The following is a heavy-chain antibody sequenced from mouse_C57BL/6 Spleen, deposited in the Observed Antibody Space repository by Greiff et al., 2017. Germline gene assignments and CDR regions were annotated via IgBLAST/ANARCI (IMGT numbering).Heavy chain of an antibody. CDR2: IYPGSGNT. V-gene: IGHV1-66*01. Sequence: QVQLQQSGPELVKPGASVKISCKASGYSFTSYYIHWVKQRPGQGLEWIGWIYPGSGNTKYNEKFKGKATLTADTSSSTAYMQLSSLTSEDSAVYYCASYYGYLFDYWGQGTTLTVSS. J-gene: IGHJ2*01. CDR1: GYSFTSYY. CDR3: ASYYGYLFDY. D-gene: IGHD2-9*01.